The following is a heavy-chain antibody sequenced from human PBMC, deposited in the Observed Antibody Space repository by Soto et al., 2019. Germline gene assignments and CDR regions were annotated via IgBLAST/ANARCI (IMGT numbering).Heavy chain of an antibody. CDR3: ARGGVY. D-gene: IGHD2-8*01. CDR1: GSTFSSHE. J-gene: IGHJ1*01. V-gene: IGHV3-48*03. CDR2: ISGSGSTV. Sequence: GGSLRLSCEATGSTFSSHEMTWIRQTPGKRLEWIAKISGSGSTVNYADSVKGRFTISGDNVKRTLHLQMDSLRVGDTGVYYCARGGVYWGRGTLVTVS.